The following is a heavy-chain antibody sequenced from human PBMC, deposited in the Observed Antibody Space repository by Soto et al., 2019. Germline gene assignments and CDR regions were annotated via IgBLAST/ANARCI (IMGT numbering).Heavy chain of an antibody. D-gene: IGHD2-2*01. CDR2: INPSGGST. CDR1: GYTFTIDY. Sequence: ASVKVSCKSSGYTFTIDYIHWGRQAPGQGLEWMGIINPSGGSTSYAQKFQGRVTMTRDTSTSTVYMELSSLRSEDTAVYYCARDKAPSNCSSTSCYDAFDIWGQGTMVTVSS. V-gene: IGHV1-46*01. CDR3: ARDKAPSNCSSTSCYDAFDI. J-gene: IGHJ3*02.